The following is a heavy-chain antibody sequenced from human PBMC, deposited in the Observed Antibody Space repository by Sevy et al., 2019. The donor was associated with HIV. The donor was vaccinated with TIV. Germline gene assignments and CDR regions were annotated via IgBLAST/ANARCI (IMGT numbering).Heavy chain of an antibody. CDR1: GFTFSSYA. V-gene: IGHV3-23*01. J-gene: IGHJ6*03. D-gene: IGHD2-15*01. CDR3: AKGANGGSVERYYYYYYMDV. Sequence: GGSLRLSCAASGFTFSSYAMSWVRQAPGKALEWVSGMSGSGGNTYYADSVKGRLTISRDNTKNTVYLKMSTLRAEVSAVSYCAKGANGGSVERYYYYYYMDVWGKGTTVTVSS. CDR2: MSGSGGNT.